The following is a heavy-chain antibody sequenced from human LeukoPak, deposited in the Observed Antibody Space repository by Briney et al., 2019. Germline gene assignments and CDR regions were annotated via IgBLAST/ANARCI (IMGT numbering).Heavy chain of an antibody. D-gene: IGHD6-19*01. Sequence: GGSLRLSRAAPRFTVSSNYMSWVRQAPGLGLGLGSVIYSGGSTYYADSVKGRFTISRDNSKNTLYLQMNSLRAEDTAVYYCARVGGYSRGPDYWGQGTLVTVSS. CDR1: RFTVSSNY. V-gene: IGHV3-53*01. J-gene: IGHJ4*02. CDR3: ARVGGYSRGPDY. CDR2: IYSGGST.